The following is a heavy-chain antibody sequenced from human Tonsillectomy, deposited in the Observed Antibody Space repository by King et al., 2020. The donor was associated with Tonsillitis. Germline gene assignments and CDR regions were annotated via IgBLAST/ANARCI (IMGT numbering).Heavy chain of an antibody. CDR1: GGSISPYY. J-gene: IGHJ4*02. V-gene: IGHV4-59*01. Sequence: VQLQESGPGLVKPSETLSLTCTVSGGSISPYYWTWIRQPPGEGLEWIAYLYHSGSPNSNPSPKSRVTISLDKAKNHLSLRLSSVTAADTAVYYCARATTSYDGSTGYPLIDYWGRGTLVTVSS. CDR3: ARATTSYDGSTGYPLIDY. CDR2: LYHSGSP. D-gene: IGHD3-22*01.